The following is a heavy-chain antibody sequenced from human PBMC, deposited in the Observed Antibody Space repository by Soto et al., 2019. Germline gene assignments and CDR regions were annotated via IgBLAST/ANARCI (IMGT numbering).Heavy chain of an antibody. CDR1: GFTLSNHW. Sequence: GGSLRLSCAASGFTLSNHWMSWVRQAPGRGLEWVANIDQGGSDKRYVDSVKGRFTISKDNGEKSLRLQMNSLRPEDTAVYYCARIGYWADRGNDCSFDYWGPGTLVTVSS. D-gene: IGHD2-21*02. J-gene: IGHJ4*02. V-gene: IGHV3-7*01. CDR2: IDQGGSDK. CDR3: ARIGYWADRGNDCSFDY.